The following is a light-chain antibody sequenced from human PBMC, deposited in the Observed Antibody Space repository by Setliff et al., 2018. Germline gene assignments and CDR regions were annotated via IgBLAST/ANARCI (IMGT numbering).Light chain of an antibody. Sequence: QSALTQPASVSGSPGQTIILSCTGTGSDVGSYDYISWYQLHPGKVPKLMIYDVINRPSGVSDRFSGSKSGNTASLTISGLQAEDEATYYCISYLYSRTLYVFGTGTKVTVL. CDR2: DVI. V-gene: IGLV2-14*03. CDR1: GSDVGSYDY. CDR3: ISYLYSRTLYV. J-gene: IGLJ1*01.